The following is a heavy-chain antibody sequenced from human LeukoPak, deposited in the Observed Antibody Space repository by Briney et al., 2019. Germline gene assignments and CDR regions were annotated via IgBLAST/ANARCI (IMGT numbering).Heavy chain of an antibody. CDR3: ARDLCSTTSCFDY. V-gene: IGHV3-33*01. CDR2: WHFASNK. Sequence: GGSLRLSCVTSGFIFSSYGIHWVRQAPGKGLEWVAWHFASNKYYAESVRGRFTMSRDNSKNTLYLQMDSLRVEDTAVYYCARDLCSTTSCFDYWGQGTLVSVSS. J-gene: IGHJ4*02. D-gene: IGHD2-2*01. CDR1: GFIFSSYG.